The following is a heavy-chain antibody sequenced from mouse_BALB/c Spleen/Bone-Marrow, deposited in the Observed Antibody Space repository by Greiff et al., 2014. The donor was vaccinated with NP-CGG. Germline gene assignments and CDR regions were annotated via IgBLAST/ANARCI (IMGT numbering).Heavy chain of an antibody. CDR2: IWADGST. J-gene: IGHJ4*01. CDR1: GFSFTNYG. CDR3: ARITTATGAMDY. Sequence: VQLQQSGPGLVAPSQSLSITCTVSGFSFTNYGVHWVRQPPGKGLEWLGLIWADGSTNYNSALMSRLSISKDNSKSQVFFKMNSLQTDDTAMYYCARITTATGAMDYWGQGTSVTVSS. V-gene: IGHV2-9*02. D-gene: IGHD1-2*01.